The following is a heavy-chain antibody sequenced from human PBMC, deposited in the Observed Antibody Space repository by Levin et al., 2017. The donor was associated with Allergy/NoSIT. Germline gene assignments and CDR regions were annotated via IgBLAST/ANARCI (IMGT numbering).Heavy chain of an antibody. CDR2: IDWDDDK. Sequence: SGPTLVKPTQTLTLTCTFSGLSVSNSGMRVSWIRQPPGKALEWLARIDWDDDKFYSRSLKTRLTISKDTSKNQVVLTMTNVHPLDTATYYCARMVREAGDCYFDYWGQGTLVTVSS. CDR3: ARMVREAGDCYFDY. V-gene: IGHV2-70*04. J-gene: IGHJ4*02. D-gene: IGHD2-21*02. CDR1: GLSVSNSGMR.